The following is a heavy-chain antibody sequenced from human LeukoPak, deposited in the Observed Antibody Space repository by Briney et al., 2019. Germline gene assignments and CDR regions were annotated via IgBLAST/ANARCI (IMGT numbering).Heavy chain of an antibody. D-gene: IGHD7-27*01. CDR2: ILYDGGNK. J-gene: IGHJ4*02. CDR3: ARDEGIWGSNVDY. V-gene: IGHV3-30*04. CDR1: GFTFSNFA. Sequence: PGGSLRLSCAASGFTFSNFALHWVRQAPGKGLEWVAVILYDGGNKYYADFVKGRFTVSGDNSKNTLYLQMNNLRAEDTAVYYCARDEGIWGSNVDYWGQGTLVTVSS.